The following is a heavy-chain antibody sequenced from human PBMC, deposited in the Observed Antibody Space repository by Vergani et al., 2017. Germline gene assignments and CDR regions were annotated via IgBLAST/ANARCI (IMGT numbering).Heavy chain of an antibody. Sequence: QITLKESGPTLVKPTQTLTLTCTSSGFSLSTSGVGVGWIRQPPGKALDWLALIYWDDDKRYSPSLKSRLTITKDTSKNQVVLTMTNMDPVDTATYYCALLYSSSWYDAFDIWGQGTMVTVSS. J-gene: IGHJ3*02. CDR2: IYWDDDK. D-gene: IGHD6-13*01. CDR1: GFSLSTSGVG. V-gene: IGHV2-5*02. CDR3: ALLYSSSWYDAFDI.